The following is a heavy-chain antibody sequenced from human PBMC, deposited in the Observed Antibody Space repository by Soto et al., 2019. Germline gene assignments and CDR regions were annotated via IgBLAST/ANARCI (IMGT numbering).Heavy chain of an antibody. Sequence: SETLSLTYAVSGASISSGDYSWTWIRQPPGRGLEWIGYIYHSGNTYYNPSLKSRVTISVVRSKNQFFLDLNYVTAADTAVYYCARFGHSGGYFPSYFDSWGQGTLVTVSS. J-gene: IGHJ4*02. CDR1: GASISSGDYS. V-gene: IGHV4-30-2*01. D-gene: IGHD3-22*01. CDR2: IYHSGNT. CDR3: ARFGHSGGYFPSYFDS.